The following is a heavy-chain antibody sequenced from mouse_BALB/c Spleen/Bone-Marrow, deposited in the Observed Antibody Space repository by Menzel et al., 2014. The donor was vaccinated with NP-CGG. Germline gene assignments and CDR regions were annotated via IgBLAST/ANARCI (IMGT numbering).Heavy chain of an antibody. V-gene: IGHV1-77*01. CDR1: GYTSTDYV. Sequence: VQLQQSGPELVKPGASVKMSCKASGYTSTDYVISWVKQRTGQGLEWIGEIYPGSGSTYYNEKFKGKATLTADKSSNTAYMQLSSLTSEDSAVYFCARERSDGYWYFDVWGAGTTVTVSS. CDR2: IYPGSGST. J-gene: IGHJ1*01. CDR3: ARERSDGYWYFDV. D-gene: IGHD2-3*01.